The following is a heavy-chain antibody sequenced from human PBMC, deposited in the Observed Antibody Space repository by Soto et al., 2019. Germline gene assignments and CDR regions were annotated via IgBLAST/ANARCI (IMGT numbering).Heavy chain of an antibody. V-gene: IGHV3-30-3*01. J-gene: IGHJ3*02. D-gene: IGHD6-25*01. CDR2: ISYDGSNK. Sequence: QVQLVESGGGVVQPGRSLRLSCAASGFTFSSYAMHWDRQAPGKGLEWVAVISYDGSNKYYADSVKGRFTISGDNSKNTRYLQLNSLRADDTAVSYCARDLAADAHPPHDFYICGQGTMVTFSS. CDR3: ARDLAADAHPPHDFYI. CDR1: GFTFSSYA.